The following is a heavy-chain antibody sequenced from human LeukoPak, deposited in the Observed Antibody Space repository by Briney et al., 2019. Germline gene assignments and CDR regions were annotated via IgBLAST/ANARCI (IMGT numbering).Heavy chain of an antibody. CDR3: ARGNIVVVTAIEAYYYYGMDV. CDR2: INHSGST. J-gene: IGHJ6*02. Sequence: PSETLSLTCAVYGGSFTGYYWSCIRQPPGKGLEWIGEINHSGSTNCNPSLKSRVTISVDTSKNQFSLKLSSVTAADTAVYYCARGNIVVVTAIEAYYYYGMDVWGQGTTVTVSS. V-gene: IGHV4-34*01. CDR1: GGSFTGYY. D-gene: IGHD2-21*02.